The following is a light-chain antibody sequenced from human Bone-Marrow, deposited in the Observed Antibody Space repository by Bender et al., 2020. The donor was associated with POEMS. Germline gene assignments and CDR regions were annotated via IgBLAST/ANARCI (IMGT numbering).Light chain of an antibody. CDR3: QSSDSRGFSVI. Sequence: SYDLTQPPSVSVSPGQTARIACSGDALADQDAYWFQQKPGQAPVAVIYKETERPSGIPERFSGSRSGTRVTLTISGVQAEDEADYYCQSSDSRGFSVIFGGGTKLTVL. J-gene: IGLJ2*01. CDR1: ALADQD. V-gene: IGLV3-25*03. CDR2: KET.